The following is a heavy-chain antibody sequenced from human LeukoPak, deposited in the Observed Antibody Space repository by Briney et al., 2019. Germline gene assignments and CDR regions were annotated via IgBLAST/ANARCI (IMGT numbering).Heavy chain of an antibody. Sequence: GGSLRLSCAASGFTFSSYAMSWVRQAPGKGLEWVSAISGSGGSTYYADSVKGRFTISRDNSKNTLYLQMNRLRAEDTAVYYCAKYVGWFPDSSSWYSLTFLDDAFDIWGQGTMVTVSS. D-gene: IGHD6-13*01. J-gene: IGHJ3*02. V-gene: IGHV3-23*01. CDR1: GFTFSSYA. CDR3: AKYVGWFPDSSSWYSLTFLDDAFDI. CDR2: ISGSGGST.